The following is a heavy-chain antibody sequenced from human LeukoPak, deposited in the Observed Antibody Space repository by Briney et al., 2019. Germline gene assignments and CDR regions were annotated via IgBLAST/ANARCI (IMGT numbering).Heavy chain of an antibody. J-gene: IGHJ4*02. D-gene: IGHD3-9*01. V-gene: IGHV3-21*01. CDR2: ITSGGDYI. CDR1: GFTFNTFN. Sequence: PGGSLRLSCAASGFTFNTFNMNRFRQAPGKGLEWVSSITSGGDYIYYADSVKGRFTTSRDNAKNSLSLQLNSLRVEDTAVYYCARGHYDVLAASYKWTPDYWGQGTLVTVSS. CDR3: ARGHYDVLAASYKWTPDY.